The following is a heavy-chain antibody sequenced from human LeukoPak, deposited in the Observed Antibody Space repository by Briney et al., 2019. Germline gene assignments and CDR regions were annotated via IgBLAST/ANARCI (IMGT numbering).Heavy chain of an antibody. CDR3: AKSSKSGGDYVDY. J-gene: IGHJ4*02. Sequence: PGRSLRLSCAASGFTFSSYAMHWVRQAPGKGLEWVAVISYDGSNKYYADSVKGRFTISRDNSKNMLYLQMNSLRAEDAAVYYCAKSSKSGGDYVDYWGQGTLVTVSS. V-gene: IGHV3-30-3*02. CDR2: ISYDGSNK. D-gene: IGHD3-10*01. CDR1: GFTFSSYA.